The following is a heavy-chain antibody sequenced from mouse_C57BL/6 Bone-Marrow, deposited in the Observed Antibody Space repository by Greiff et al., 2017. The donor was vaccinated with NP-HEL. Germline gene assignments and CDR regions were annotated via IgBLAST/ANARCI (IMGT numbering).Heavy chain of an antibody. CDR3: AGDYDGYWYFDV. J-gene: IGHJ1*03. V-gene: IGHV12-3*01. Sequence: KLQESGPGLVKPSQSLFLTCSITGFPIPSGYYWIWIRQSPGKPLEWMGYITHSGETFYNPSLQSPISITRETSKNQFFLQLNSVTTEDTAMYYCAGDYDGYWYFDVCGTGTTVTVSS. CDR2: ITHSGET. D-gene: IGHD2-3*01. CDR1: GFPIPSGYY.